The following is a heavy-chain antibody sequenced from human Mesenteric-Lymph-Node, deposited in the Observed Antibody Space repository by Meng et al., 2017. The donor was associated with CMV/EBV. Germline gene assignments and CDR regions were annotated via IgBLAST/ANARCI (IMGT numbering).Heavy chain of an antibody. CDR3: ARDQSGSISGVTGWWLDP. J-gene: IGHJ5*02. CDR2: INPSSGGT. V-gene: IGHV1-2*02. D-gene: IGHD3-3*01. CDR1: YAFSGYY. Sequence: YAFSGYYMHWVRQAPGQGLEWRGGINPSSGGTNYAQKFQGRVTMTRDTSISAAYMELSRLRSDDTAVYYCARDQSGSISGVTGWWLDPWGQGTLVTVSS.